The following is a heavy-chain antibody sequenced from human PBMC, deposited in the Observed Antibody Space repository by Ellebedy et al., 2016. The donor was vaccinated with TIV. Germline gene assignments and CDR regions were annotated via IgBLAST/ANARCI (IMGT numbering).Heavy chain of an antibody. CDR3: ARVEVGRSGPSYGMDV. V-gene: IGHV3-11*04. D-gene: IGHD6-19*01. CDR1: GFIFSDYY. Sequence: GESLKISCAASGFIFSDYYMIWIRQAPGKGLEWVAFISSSGSTTYHADSVKGRFTMSRDNAKNTLYLEMNSLRAEDTAVYYCARVEVGRSGPSYGMDVWGQGTSVTVSS. J-gene: IGHJ6*02. CDR2: ISSSGSTT.